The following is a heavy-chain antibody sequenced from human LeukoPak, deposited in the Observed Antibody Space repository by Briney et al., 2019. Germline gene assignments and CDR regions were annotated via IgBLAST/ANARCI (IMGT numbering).Heavy chain of an antibody. J-gene: IGHJ6*02. Sequence: EASVKVSCKASGYTFTSYGISWVRQAPGQGLEWMGWISAYNGNTNYAQKLQGRVTMTTDTSTSTAYMELRSLGSDDTAVYYCARDYPNYDILTGPHYYYYGMDVWGQGTTVTVSS. CDR1: GYTFTSYG. CDR2: ISAYNGNT. CDR3: ARDYPNYDILTGPHYYYYGMDV. V-gene: IGHV1-18*01. D-gene: IGHD3-9*01.